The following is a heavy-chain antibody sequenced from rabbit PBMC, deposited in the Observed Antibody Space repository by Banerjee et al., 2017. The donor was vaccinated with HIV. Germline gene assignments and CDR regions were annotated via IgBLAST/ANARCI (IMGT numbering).Heavy chain of an antibody. CDR2: IYAGSSDST. V-gene: IGHV1S40*01. D-gene: IGHD2-1*01. J-gene: IGHJ3*01. Sequence: QSLEESGGDLVKPGASLTLTCTASGFSFSSSYWICWVRQAPGKGLEWIACIYAGSSDSTDYANWAKGRFTISKTSSTTVSLQMTSLTAADTATYFCARDAYSYDYPDDVYTMLSRLDLCGPGTLVTVS. CDR1: GFSFSSSYW. CDR3: ARDAYSYDYPDDVYTMLSRLDL.